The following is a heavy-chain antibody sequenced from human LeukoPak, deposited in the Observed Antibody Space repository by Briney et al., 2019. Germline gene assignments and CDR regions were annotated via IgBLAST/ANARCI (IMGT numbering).Heavy chain of an antibody. V-gene: IGHV3-21*04. J-gene: IGHJ4*02. CDR2: ISSSSSYI. CDR1: GFTFSSYS. Sequence: GGSLRLSCAASGFTFSSYSMNWVRQAPGKGLEWVSSISSSSSYIYYADSVKGRLTISRDNSKNTLYLQMNSLRADDTAVYYCAKASGTLEYSSSFGYWGQGTLVTVSS. D-gene: IGHD6-6*01. CDR3: AKASGTLEYSSSFGY.